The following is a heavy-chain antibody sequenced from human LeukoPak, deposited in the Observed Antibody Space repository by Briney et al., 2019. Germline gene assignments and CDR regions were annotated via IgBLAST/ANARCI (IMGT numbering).Heavy chain of an antibody. CDR2: ISAYNGNT. V-gene: IGHV1-18*01. CDR1: GYTFTSYG. D-gene: IGHD3-22*01. Sequence: ASVKVSCKASGYTFTSYGISWVRQAPGQGLEWMGWISAYNGNTNYAQKLQGRVTMTTDTSTSTAYMELRSLRSDDTAVYYCARDLHYYDSSGYYIFDYWGQGTRVTVSS. CDR3: ARDLHYYDSSGYYIFDY. J-gene: IGHJ4*02.